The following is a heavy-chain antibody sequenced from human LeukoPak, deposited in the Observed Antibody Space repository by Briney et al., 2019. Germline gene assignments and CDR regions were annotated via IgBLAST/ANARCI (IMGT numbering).Heavy chain of an antibody. V-gene: IGHV4-39*07. J-gene: IGHJ5*02. Sequence: SETLSLTCTVSGGSISSSSYYWGWIRQPPGKGLEWIGSIYYSGSTYYNPSLKSRVTISVDTSKNQFSLKLSSVTAADTAVCYCARDKGVVRGNWFDPWGQGTLVTVSS. D-gene: IGHD3-3*01. CDR3: ARDKGVVRGNWFDP. CDR1: GGSISSSSYY. CDR2: IYYSGST.